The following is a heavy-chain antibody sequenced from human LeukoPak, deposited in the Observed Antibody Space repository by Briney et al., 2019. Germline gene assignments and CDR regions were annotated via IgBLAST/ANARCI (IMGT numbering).Heavy chain of an antibody. CDR1: GFTFSSYG. J-gene: IGHJ3*02. D-gene: IGHD3-3*01. V-gene: IGHV3-23*01. CDR2: ISGSGGST. Sequence: QPGRSLRLSCAASGFTFSSYGMHWVRQAPGKGLEWVSAISGSGGSTYYADSVKGRFTISRDNSKNTLYLQMNSLRAEDTAVYYCAKDSSFLAIFGVVHDAFDIWGQGTMVTASS. CDR3: AKDSSFLAIFGVVHDAFDI.